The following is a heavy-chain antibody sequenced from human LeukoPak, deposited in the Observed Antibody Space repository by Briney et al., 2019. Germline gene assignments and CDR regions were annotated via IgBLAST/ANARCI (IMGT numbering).Heavy chain of an antibody. D-gene: IGHD5-18*01. J-gene: IGHJ4*02. CDR2: ISDRGST. CDR3: AGVTTALVAFAY. Sequence: SETLSLTCTVSGGSISSYYWSWIRQPPGKGLEWIGYISDRGSTNYNPSLKSRVTISVDTSKNQFSLRLSSVTAADTAVYYRAGVTTALVAFAYWGQGTLVTVSS. CDR1: GGSISSYY. V-gene: IGHV4-59*01.